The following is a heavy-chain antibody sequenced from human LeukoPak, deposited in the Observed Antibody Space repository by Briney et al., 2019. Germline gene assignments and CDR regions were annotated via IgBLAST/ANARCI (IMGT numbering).Heavy chain of an antibody. Sequence: SGTLSLTCAVSGGSISSSDWWSWVRQPPGKGLEWIGEIYHSGTTNYNPSLKSRVTISVDKSKNQFSLKLNSVTAADTAVYYCARDPKYQLLGGMDVWGKGTTVTVSS. J-gene: IGHJ6*04. CDR3: ARDPKYQLLGGMDV. V-gene: IGHV4-4*02. CDR2: IYHSGTT. CDR1: GGSISSSDW. D-gene: IGHD2-2*01.